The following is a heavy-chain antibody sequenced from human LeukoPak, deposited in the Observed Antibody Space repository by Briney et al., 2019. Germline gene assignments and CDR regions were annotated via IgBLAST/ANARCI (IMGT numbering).Heavy chain of an antibody. D-gene: IGHD3-16*01. Sequence: SETLSLTCTVSGGSISISSGGYYWSWIRQHPGKGLEWIGYIYYSGSTYYNPSLESRVIISVDMSKNQFSLKLSSVTAADTAVYYCAREEDDSWSFDIWGQGTMVTVSS. CDR3: AREEDDSWSFDI. J-gene: IGHJ3*02. CDR2: IYYSGST. CDR1: GGSISISSGGYY. V-gene: IGHV4-31*03.